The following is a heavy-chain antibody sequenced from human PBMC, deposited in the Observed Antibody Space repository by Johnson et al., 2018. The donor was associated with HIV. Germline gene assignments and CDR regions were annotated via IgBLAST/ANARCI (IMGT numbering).Heavy chain of an antibody. CDR3: AKDLEAYCGGDCYSYAFDS. D-gene: IGHD2-21*01. Sequence: VQLVESGGGLVQPGGSLRVSCATSGFTFDDYAMHWVRQAPGKGLEWVSGISWNSGSIGYADSVKGRFTISRDNSKNTLYLQMNSLRAEDTAVYYCAKDLEAYCGGDCYSYAFDSWGQGTMVTVSS. CDR1: GFTFDDYA. J-gene: IGHJ3*02. CDR2: ISWNSGSI. V-gene: IGHV3-9*01.